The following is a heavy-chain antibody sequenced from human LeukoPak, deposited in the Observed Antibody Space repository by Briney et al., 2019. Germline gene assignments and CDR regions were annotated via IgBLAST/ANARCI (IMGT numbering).Heavy chain of an antibody. CDR1: GFTFSSYG. D-gene: IGHD6-19*01. V-gene: IGHV3-30*03. CDR2: ISYDGSNK. J-gene: IGHJ3*02. CDR3: ASSLYSRGWSLNSGAFDI. Sequence: GGSLRLSCAASGFTFSSYGMHWVRQAPGKGLEWVAVISYDGSNKYYADSVKGRFTISRDNSKNTLYLQMNSLRAEDTAVYYCASSLYSRGWSLNSGAFDIWGQGTMVTVSS.